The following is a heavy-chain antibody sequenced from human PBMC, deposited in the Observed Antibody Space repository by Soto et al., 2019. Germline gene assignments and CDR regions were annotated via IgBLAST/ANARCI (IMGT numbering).Heavy chain of an antibody. D-gene: IGHD2-8*01. CDR2: ANTKSGGT. Sequence: QVHLVQSGAEVREPGASVKVSCKTSGYTFTAYYIHWVRQAPGQGLEWMGWANTKSGGTEFSRKLRGRVTTTCDTSSSTAYMEGGRLTSDDTAVYYCARSGDVWQQLDNWGPGNLVTVSS. CDR1: GYTFTAYY. CDR3: ARSGDVWQQLDN. V-gene: IGHV1-2*02. J-gene: IGHJ4*02.